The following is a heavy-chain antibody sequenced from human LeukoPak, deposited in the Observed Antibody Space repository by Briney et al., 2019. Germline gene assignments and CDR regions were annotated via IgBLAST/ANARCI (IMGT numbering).Heavy chain of an antibody. CDR1: GGSISSGDYY. J-gene: IGHJ3*01. Sequence: PSQTLSLTCTVSGGSISSGDYYWSWIRQPPGKGLEWIGYIYYSGSTYYNPSLKSRVTISVDTSKTHFSLELTSVTAADTAVYYCARHMSVTYDAFDLWGRGTMVTVSS. D-gene: IGHD2-21*02. CDR3: ARHMSVTYDAFDL. CDR2: IYYSGST. V-gene: IGHV4-30-4*01.